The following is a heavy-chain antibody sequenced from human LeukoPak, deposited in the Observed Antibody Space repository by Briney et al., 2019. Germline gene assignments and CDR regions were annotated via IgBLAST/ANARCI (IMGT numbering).Heavy chain of an antibody. Sequence: GGSLRLSCAASGFTFSSYSMNWVRQAPGKGLEWVSSISSVSSYIYYADSVKGRFTISRDNAKNSLYLQMNSLRAEDTAVYYCARGGADVTMVRSGDYYYYGMDVWGQGTTVTVS. V-gene: IGHV3-21*01. CDR1: GFTFSSYS. J-gene: IGHJ6*02. CDR3: ARGGADVTMVRSGDYYYYGMDV. CDR2: ISSVSSYI. D-gene: IGHD3-10*01.